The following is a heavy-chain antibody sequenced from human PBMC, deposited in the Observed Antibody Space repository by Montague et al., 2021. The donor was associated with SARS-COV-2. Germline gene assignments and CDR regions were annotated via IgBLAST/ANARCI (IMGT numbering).Heavy chain of an antibody. CDR2: IYYSGST. J-gene: IGHJ3*02. CDR1: GGSISSYY. CDR3: ARGSGWMGNAFDI. V-gene: IGHV4-59*01. D-gene: IGHD6-19*01. Sequence: SETLSLTCTVSGGSISSYYWSWIRQPSGKGLEWIGYIYYSGSTNYNSSLKSRVTLSVDTSKNQISLKLSSVTAADTAVYYCARGSGWMGNAFDIWGQGTMVTVSS.